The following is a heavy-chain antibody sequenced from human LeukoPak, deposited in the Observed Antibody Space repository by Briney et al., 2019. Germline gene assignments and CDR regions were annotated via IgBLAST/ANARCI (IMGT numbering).Heavy chain of an antibody. J-gene: IGHJ5*02. CDR2: ISSSGSTI. CDR3: ARPYLSWFDP. CDR1: GFTFSSYE. D-gene: IGHD2-21*01. V-gene: IGHV3-48*03. Sequence: PGGSLRLSCAASGFTFSSYEMNWVRQAPGKGLEWVSYISSSGSTIYYADSVKGRFTISRDNAKNSLYLQMNSLRAEDTAVYYCARPYLSWFDPWGQGTLVTVSS.